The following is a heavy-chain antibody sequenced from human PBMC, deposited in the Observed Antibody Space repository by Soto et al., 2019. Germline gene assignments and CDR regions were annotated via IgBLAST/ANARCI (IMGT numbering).Heavy chain of an antibody. V-gene: IGHV3-53*01. J-gene: IGHJ4*02. D-gene: IGHD3-3*01. CDR2: IYSGGST. Sequence: GGSLRLSCAASGFTVSSNYMSWVRQAPGKGLEWVSVIYSGGSTYYADSVKGRFTISRDNSKNTLYLQMNSMRAEDPAVYYCSRVGLDWSGYYFDYWGQGTLVTVSS. CDR3: SRVGLDWSGYYFDY. CDR1: GFTVSSNY.